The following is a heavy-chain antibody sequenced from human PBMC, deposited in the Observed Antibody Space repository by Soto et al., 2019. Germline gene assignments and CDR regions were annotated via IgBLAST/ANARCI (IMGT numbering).Heavy chain of an antibody. CDR2: TYYRSKWYN. J-gene: IGHJ6*02. Sequence: QTLSLTCAISGDSVSSNSAAWNWIRQSPSRGLEWLGRTYYRSKWYNDYAVSVESRITINPDPSKNQFSLQLNSVTPEDTAVHFCARGLNYYASGSPSCGLDVWGQGTTVTVSS. CDR1: GDSVSSNSAA. D-gene: IGHD3-10*01. CDR3: ARGLNYYASGSPSCGLDV. V-gene: IGHV6-1*01.